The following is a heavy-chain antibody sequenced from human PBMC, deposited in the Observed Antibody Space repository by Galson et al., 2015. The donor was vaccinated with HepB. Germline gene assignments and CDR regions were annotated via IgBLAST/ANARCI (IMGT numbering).Heavy chain of an antibody. CDR3: AREQVAIVVVITLIAEAGMDV. CDR1: GFTFSSYA. Sequence: SLRLSCAASGFTFSSYAMHWVRQAPGKGLEWVAVISYDGSNKYYADSVKGRFTISRDNSKNTLYLQMNSLRAEDTAVYYCAREQVAIVVVITLIAEAGMDVWGQGTTVTVSS. J-gene: IGHJ6*02. D-gene: IGHD3-22*01. CDR2: ISYDGSNK. V-gene: IGHV3-30-3*01.